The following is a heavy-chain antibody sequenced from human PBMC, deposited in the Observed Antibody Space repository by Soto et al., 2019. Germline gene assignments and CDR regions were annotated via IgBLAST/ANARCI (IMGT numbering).Heavy chain of an antibody. J-gene: IGHJ4*02. CDR3: ARSSKARAFDY. D-gene: IGHD1-26*01. Sequence: SETLSLTCTVSGGSISSYYWSWIRQPPGKGLEWIGYIYYSGSTNYNPSLKSRVTISVDTSKNQFFLKLSSVTAADTAVYYCARSSKARAFDYWGQGTLVTVSS. CDR1: GGSISSYY. V-gene: IGHV4-59*08. CDR2: IYYSGST.